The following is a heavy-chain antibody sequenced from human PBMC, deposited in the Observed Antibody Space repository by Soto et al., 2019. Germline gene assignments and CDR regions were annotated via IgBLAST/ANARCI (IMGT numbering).Heavy chain of an antibody. J-gene: IGHJ6*02. V-gene: IGHV4-59*01. CDR2: IYYSGTT. D-gene: IGHD6-13*01. CDR1: GASIRSTY. CDR3: ARGTVAAAGGSYGMDV. Sequence: SETLSLTCTVSGASIRSTYWSWIRQSPGKGLEWIGYIYYSGTTNYNPSLKNRVTISVDTSKNQLSLNLTSVTAADTAVYYCARGTVAAAGGSYGMDVWGQGTTVTVSS.